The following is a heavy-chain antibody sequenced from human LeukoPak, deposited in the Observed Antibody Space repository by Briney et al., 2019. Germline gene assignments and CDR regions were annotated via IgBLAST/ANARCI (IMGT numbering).Heavy chain of an antibody. V-gene: IGHV4-31*03. CDR2: IDCSEGT. CDR3: ASARSGFIDYYYYYMDV. J-gene: IGHJ6*03. D-gene: IGHD3-16*02. CDR1: GVSIRSVGYY. Sequence: PSETLSLTCTVSGVSIRSVGYYWSWLRPHPGLGLECIVFIDCSEGTYYKPSLKSRLTILLDTSKNQFSLKLRSVTAAATAVYYCASARSGFIDYYYYYMDVWGKGTTVTVSS.